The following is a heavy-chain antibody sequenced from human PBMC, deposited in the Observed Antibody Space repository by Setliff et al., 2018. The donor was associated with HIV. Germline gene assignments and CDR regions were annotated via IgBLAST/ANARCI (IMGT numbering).Heavy chain of an antibody. J-gene: IGHJ3*02. D-gene: IGHD3-3*01. CDR1: GGTFSSYA. CDR2: ISAYTANT. CDR3: ARVAWYYSFWSGLGDAFDI. Sequence: ASVKVSCKASGGTFSSYAISWVRQAPGQGLEWMGWISAYTANTNYAQNLQGRVTLTTDTSTSTAYMELRSLRADDTAVYYCARVAWYYSFWSGLGDAFDIWGQGTMVTV. V-gene: IGHV1-18*01.